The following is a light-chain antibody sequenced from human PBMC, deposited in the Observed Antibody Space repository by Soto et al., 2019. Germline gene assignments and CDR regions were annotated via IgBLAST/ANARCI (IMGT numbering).Light chain of an antibody. J-gene: IGKJ1*01. CDR3: QHYNNWPPWT. V-gene: IGKV3-15*01. CDR2: GAS. CDR1: QSVSSN. Sequence: EIVMTQSPAILSVSPGERAALSCRASQSVSSNVAWYQQKPGQAPRLLIYGASTRATGVPARFRGSGSGTDFTLSISALQSEDFAVYYCQHYNNWPPWTFGQGTKVEI.